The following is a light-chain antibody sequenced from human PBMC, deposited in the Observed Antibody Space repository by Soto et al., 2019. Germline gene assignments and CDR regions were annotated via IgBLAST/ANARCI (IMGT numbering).Light chain of an antibody. CDR1: QSVSSSY. CDR2: GAS. V-gene: IGKV3-20*01. CDR3: QQYGSSPPLT. J-gene: IGKJ4*01. Sequence: EIVLTQSPGTVSVSPGERATLSCRASQSVSSSYLAWYQQKPGQAPRLLIYGASNRATGIPDRFSGSGSGTDFTLTISRMEPEDFAVYYCQQYGSSPPLTFGGGTKVEIK.